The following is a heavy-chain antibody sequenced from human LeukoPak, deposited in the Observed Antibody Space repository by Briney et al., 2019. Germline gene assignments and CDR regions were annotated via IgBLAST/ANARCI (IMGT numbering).Heavy chain of an antibody. D-gene: IGHD3-10*01. J-gene: IGHJ4*02. V-gene: IGHV3-30*18. CDR2: ISYDGSNK. Sequence: PGRSLRLSCAASGFTFNSYGMHSVRQAPGKGLEWVAVISYDGSNKYYADSVKGRFTISRDNSKNTLYLQMNSLRAEDTAVYYCAKDRHGSGSLDYWGQGTLVTVSS. CDR3: AKDRHGSGSLDY. CDR1: GFTFNSYG.